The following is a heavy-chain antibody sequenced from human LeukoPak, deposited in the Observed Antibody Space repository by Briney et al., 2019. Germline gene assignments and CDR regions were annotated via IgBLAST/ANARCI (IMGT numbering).Heavy chain of an antibody. CDR3: ARHVADSDIVVVPAAIKSWFDP. CDR1: GGSISSYY. Sequence: SETLSLTCTVSGGSISSYYWSWIRQPPGKGLEWIGYIYYSGSTNYNPSLKSRVTISVDTSKNQFSLKLSSVTAADTAVYYCARHVADSDIVVVPAAIKSWFDPWGQGTLVTVSS. J-gene: IGHJ5*02. D-gene: IGHD2-2*01. CDR2: IYYSGST. V-gene: IGHV4-59*08.